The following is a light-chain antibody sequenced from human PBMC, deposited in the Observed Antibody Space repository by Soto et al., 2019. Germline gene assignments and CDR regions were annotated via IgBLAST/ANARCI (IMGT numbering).Light chain of an antibody. Sequence: AIQVTQSPSSLSASVGDRVTITCRASQGIGNNLDWYQQKPGKPPKLLINAASTLQSGVPSRFSGSGSGTDFTLTISNLQPEDFAAYYCLQDYYYPLRFVVGTKVEIK. CDR1: QGIGNN. J-gene: IGKJ4*01. CDR3: LQDYYYPLR. CDR2: AAS. V-gene: IGKV1-6*01.